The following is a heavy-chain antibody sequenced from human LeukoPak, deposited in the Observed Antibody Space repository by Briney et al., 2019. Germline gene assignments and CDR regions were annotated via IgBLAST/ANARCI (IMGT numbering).Heavy chain of an antibody. J-gene: IGHJ3*02. CDR3: AKLRGWRDAFGI. CDR1: GFTFITYW. CDR2: IYSGGNT. Sequence: GGSLRLSCAASGFTFITYWMSWVRQSPGKGLEWVSIIYSGGNTYYADSVKGRFTISRDNSKSTLSLQMNSLRAEDTAVYYCAKLRGWRDAFGIWGQGTRVTVSS. V-gene: IGHV3-66*04. D-gene: IGHD6-19*01.